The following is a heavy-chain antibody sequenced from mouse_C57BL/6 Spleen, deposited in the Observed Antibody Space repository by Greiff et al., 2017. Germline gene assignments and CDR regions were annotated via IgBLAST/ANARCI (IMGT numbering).Heavy chain of an antibody. J-gene: IGHJ2*01. CDR1: GYTFTSYG. CDR3: ARVNYYYGSSLDY. V-gene: IGHV1-81*01. D-gene: IGHD1-1*01. CDR2: IYPRSGNT. Sequence: QVHVKQSGAELARPGASVKLSCKASGYTFTSYGISWVKQRTGQGLEWIGEIYPRSGNTYYNEKFKGKATLTADKSSSTAYMELRSLTSEDSAVYFCARVNYYYGSSLDYWGQGTTLTVSS.